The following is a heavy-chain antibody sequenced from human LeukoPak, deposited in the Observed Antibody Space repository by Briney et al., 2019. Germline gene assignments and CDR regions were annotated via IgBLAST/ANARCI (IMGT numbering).Heavy chain of an antibody. D-gene: IGHD1-1*01. J-gene: IGHJ4*02. CDR1: GYTFNGYF. CDR3: ARDLSSTPNWELDH. CDR2: INAGSGDT. V-gene: IGHV1-2*06. Sequence: ASVKVSCKASGYTFNGYFVHWVRQAPGQGLEWMGRINAGSGDTEFAQKFQGRVTMTRDTFVSTAYMEVSGLTSDDTAMYYCARDLSSTPNWELDHWGQGTLVTVSS.